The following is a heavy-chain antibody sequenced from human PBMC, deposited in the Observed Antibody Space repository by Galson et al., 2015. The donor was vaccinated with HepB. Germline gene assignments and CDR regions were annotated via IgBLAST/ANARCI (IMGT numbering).Heavy chain of an antibody. CDR3: ARDYGSGSPDPDWVDP. CDR2: ISAYNGNT. V-gene: IGHV1-18*01. CDR1: GYTFTSYG. D-gene: IGHD3-10*01. Sequence: QSGAEVKKPGESLRISCKASGYTFTSYGISWVRQAPGQGLEWMGWISAYNGNTNYAQKLQGRVTMTTDTSTSTAYMELRSLRSDDTAVYYCARDYGSGSPDPDWVDPWGQGTLVTVSS. J-gene: IGHJ5*02.